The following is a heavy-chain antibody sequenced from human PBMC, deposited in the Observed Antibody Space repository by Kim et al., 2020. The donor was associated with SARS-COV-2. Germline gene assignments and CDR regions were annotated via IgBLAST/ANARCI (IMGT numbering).Heavy chain of an antibody. V-gene: IGHV3-30-3*01. D-gene: IGHD3-3*01. J-gene: IGHJ3*02. CDR1: GFTFSSYA. Sequence: LSLTCAASGFTFSSYAMHWVRQAPGKGLEWVAVISYDGSNKYYADSVKGRFTISRDNSKNTLYLQMNSLRAEDTAVYYCARDRRTDFWSGYSDAFDI. CDR2: ISYDGSNK. CDR3: ARDRRTDFWSGYSDAFDI.